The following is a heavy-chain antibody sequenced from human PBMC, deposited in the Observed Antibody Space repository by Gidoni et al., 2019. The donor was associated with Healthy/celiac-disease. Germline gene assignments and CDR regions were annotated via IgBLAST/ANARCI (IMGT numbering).Heavy chain of an antibody. CDR1: GFPFSSYA. CDR3: AKDDGWYWFDP. Sequence: EVQLLESGGGLVQPGGSLRPPCAASGFPFSSYAMSWVRQAPGKGLAWVSAISGSDGSTYYADSVKGRFTISRDNSKNTLYLQMNSLRAEDTAVYYCAKDDGWYWFDPWGQGTLVTVSS. D-gene: IGHD6-19*01. J-gene: IGHJ5*02. V-gene: IGHV3-23*01. CDR2: ISGSDGST.